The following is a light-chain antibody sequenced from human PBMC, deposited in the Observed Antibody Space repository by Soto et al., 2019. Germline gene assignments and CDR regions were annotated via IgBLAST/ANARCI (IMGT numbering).Light chain of an antibody. CDR3: QQRSNWPPIT. J-gene: IGKJ5*01. Sequence: ELVLTQSPGTLSFTPGEGATLSCRASQTVSANYLAWYQQKAGQAPRLLIYGASNRATGIPDRFSGSGSGTDFTLTISRLEPEDFAVYYCQQRSNWPPITFGQGTRLEIK. V-gene: IGKV3D-20*02. CDR2: GAS. CDR1: QTVSANY.